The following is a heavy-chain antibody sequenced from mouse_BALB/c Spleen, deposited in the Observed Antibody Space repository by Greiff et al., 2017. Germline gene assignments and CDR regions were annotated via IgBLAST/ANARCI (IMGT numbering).Heavy chain of an antibody. V-gene: IGHV1-4*01. CDR2: INPSSGYT. Sequence: VQLQQSGAELARPGASVKMSCKASGYTFTSYTMHWVKQRPGQGLEWIGYINPSSGYTNYNQKFKDKATLTADKSSSTAYMQLSSLTSEDSAVYDCARNYDYDDGDAMDYWGQGTSVTVSS. CDR1: GYTFTSYT. D-gene: IGHD2-4*01. J-gene: IGHJ4*01. CDR3: ARNYDYDDGDAMDY.